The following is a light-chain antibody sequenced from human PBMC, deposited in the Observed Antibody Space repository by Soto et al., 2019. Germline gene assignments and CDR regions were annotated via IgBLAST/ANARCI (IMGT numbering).Light chain of an antibody. V-gene: IGLV1-47*01. CDR3: AAWDDSLSGVV. CDR2: RNN. CDR1: SSNIGSNY. J-gene: IGLJ2*01. Sequence: QSVLTQPPSASGTPGQRVTISCSGSSSNIGSNYVYWYQQLPGTAPKLLIYRNNQRPSGVPDRFSGSKSGTSASLAISGRRSEDEADYYCAAWDDSLSGVVFGGGTKLPVL.